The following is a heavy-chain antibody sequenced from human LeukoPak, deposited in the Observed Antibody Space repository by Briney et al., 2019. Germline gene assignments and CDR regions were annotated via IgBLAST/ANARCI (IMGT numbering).Heavy chain of an antibody. V-gene: IGHV4-59*01. Sequence: PSETLSLTCTVSGGSISSYYWSWVRQPPGKGLEWIGYIYYSGSTNYSPSLKSRVTISVDTSKNQFSLKLSSVTAADTAVYYCARVLQSTGFKYNTVWYAVDYWGQGTLVTISS. D-gene: IGHD1-14*01. CDR3: ARVLQSTGFKYNTVWYAVDY. CDR2: IYYSGST. CDR1: GGSISSYY. J-gene: IGHJ4*02.